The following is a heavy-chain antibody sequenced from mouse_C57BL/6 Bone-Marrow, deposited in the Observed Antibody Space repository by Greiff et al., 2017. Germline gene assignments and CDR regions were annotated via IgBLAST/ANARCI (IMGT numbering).Heavy chain of an antibody. D-gene: IGHD1-1*01. Sequence: QVQLQQPGAELVMPGASVKLSCKASGYTFTRYWMHWVKQRPGQGLEWIGEIDPSDSYTNYNQKFKGKSTLTVDKSSSTAYMQLSSLTSEDSAVYCWAREGFYYYCSSSYARDYWGQGTSVTVSS. CDR2: IDPSDSYT. CDR3: AREGFYYYCSSSYARDY. CDR1: GYTFTRYW. J-gene: IGHJ4*01. V-gene: IGHV1-69*01.